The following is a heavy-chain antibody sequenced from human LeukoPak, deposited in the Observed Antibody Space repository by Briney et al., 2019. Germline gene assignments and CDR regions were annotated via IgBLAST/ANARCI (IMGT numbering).Heavy chain of an antibody. CDR1: GFTFSSYA. D-gene: IGHD3-10*01. CDR2: ISGSGFRT. V-gene: IGHV3-23*01. J-gene: IGHJ4*02. CDR3: AKPLWPSSYYFDY. Sequence: PGGSLRLSCAAPGFTFSSYAMNWVRQAPGKGLEWVSAISGSGFRTSYADSVKGRFTISRDNSKNTLYLQMSSLRAEDTAVYYCAKPLWPSSYYFDYWGQGTLVTVSS.